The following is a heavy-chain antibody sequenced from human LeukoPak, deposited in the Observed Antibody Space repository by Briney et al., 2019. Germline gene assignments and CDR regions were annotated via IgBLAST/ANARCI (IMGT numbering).Heavy chain of an antibody. D-gene: IGHD1-14*01. CDR2: INTNTGNP. Sequence: ASVKVSCKASGYIFSVYALIWVRQAPGQGLELMGWINTNTGNPTYAQGFTGRFVFSLDTSVGTAYLQISSLKAEDTAVYYCARDYTIAVGTTTYLQHWGQGTLVTVSS. J-gene: IGHJ1*01. CDR3: ARDYTIAVGTTTYLQH. CDR1: GYIFSVYA. V-gene: IGHV7-4-1*02.